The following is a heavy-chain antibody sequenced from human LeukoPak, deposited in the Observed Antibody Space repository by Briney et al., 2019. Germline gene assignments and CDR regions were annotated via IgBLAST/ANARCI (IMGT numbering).Heavy chain of an antibody. Sequence: SVKVSCKASGYTFTSYGISWVRQAPGQGLEWMGGIIPIFGTANYAQKFQGRVTITADESTSTAYMELSSLRSEDTAVYYCASGYDSSGYYPTPFDYWGQGTLVTVSS. CDR3: ASGYDSSGYYPTPFDY. J-gene: IGHJ4*02. CDR2: IIPIFGTA. CDR1: GYTFTSYG. D-gene: IGHD3-22*01. V-gene: IGHV1-69*13.